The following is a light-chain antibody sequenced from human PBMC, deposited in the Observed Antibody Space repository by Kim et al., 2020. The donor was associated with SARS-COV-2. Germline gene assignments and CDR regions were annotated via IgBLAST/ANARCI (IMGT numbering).Light chain of an antibody. Sequence: VSPGERATLSCRASQSISSNLAWYQQKPGQAPRLLIYGASTRATGFPARFTGSGSGTEFTLTISSLQSEDFALYYCQQYNNWPLTFGGGTKVEIK. CDR1: QSISSN. CDR2: GAS. V-gene: IGKV3-15*01. J-gene: IGKJ4*01. CDR3: QQYNNWPLT.